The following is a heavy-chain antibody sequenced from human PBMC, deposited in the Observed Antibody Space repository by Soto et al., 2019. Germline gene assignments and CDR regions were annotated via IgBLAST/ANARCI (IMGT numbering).Heavy chain of an antibody. CDR2: IRSKANSYAT. CDR1: GFTFSGSA. D-gene: IGHD3-22*01. Sequence: GGSLRLSCAASGFTFSGSAMHWFRQASGKGLEWVGRIRSKANSYATAYAASVKGRFTISRDDSKNTAYLQMNSLKTEDTAVYYCTRHGYYDSSGYQDYWGQGTLVTVS. V-gene: IGHV3-73*01. CDR3: TRHGYYDSSGYQDY. J-gene: IGHJ4*02.